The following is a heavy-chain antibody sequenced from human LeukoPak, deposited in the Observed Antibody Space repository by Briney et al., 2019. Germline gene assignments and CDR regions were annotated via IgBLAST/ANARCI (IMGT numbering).Heavy chain of an antibody. Sequence: SETLSLTCTVSGFSVSRSPYYWGGIRQPPGKGLEWIGNIYYIATTYNHQSLKSRVNISVDTSKHQFSLKVNSVTAADTAVYYCAKAPQKEHDFWSGYYNYMDVWGKGTTVTISS. CDR2: IYYIATT. CDR1: GFSVSRSPYY. V-gene: IGHV4-39*07. J-gene: IGHJ6*03. CDR3: AKAPQKEHDFWSGYYNYMDV. D-gene: IGHD3-3*01.